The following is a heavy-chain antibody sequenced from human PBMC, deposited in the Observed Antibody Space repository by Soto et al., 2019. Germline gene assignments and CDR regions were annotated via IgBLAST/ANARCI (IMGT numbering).Heavy chain of an antibody. CDR2: INRSGST. CDR1: GGSFSGNY. D-gene: IGHD6-6*01. CDR3: ARGRRQQLVRSAASDWFDP. J-gene: IGHJ5*02. V-gene: IGHV4-34*01. Sequence: QVQLQQWGAGLLKPSETLSLTCAVYGGSFSGNYWSWIRQPPGKGLEWIVEINRSGSTNSNPSLKSRVTISVDTSKNQFSLKLSSVTAADTAVYFCARGRRQQLVRSAASDWFDPWGQGTLVTVSS.